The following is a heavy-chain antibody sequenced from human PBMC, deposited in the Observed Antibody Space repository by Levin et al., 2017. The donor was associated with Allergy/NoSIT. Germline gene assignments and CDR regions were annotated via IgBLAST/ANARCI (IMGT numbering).Heavy chain of an antibody. V-gene: IGHV3-23*01. Sequence: QHPGKGLEWVSAISCIGGSTYYADSVKGRFTITRDKSKNTLYLQMNSLRAEDTAVYYCAKDLYGAGNDPTPSWGQGTTVTVAS. CDR2: ISCIGGST. CDR3: AKDLYGAGNDPTPS. D-gene: IGHD3-10*01. J-gene: IGHJ6*02.